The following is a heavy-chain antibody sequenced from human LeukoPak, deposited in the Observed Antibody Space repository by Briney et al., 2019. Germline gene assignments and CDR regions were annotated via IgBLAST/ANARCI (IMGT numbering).Heavy chain of an antibody. J-gene: IGHJ5*02. CDR2: INPNSGGT. Sequence: ASVKVSCKASGYTFTDYYMHWVRQAPGQGLEWMGWINPNSGGTNYAQKFQGRVTMTRGTSISTAYMELSRLRSDDTAVYYCARERTYYYGSGSYYNVNEFDPWGQGTLVTVSS. V-gene: IGHV1-2*02. CDR3: ARERTYYYGSGSYYNVNEFDP. D-gene: IGHD3-10*01. CDR1: GYTFTDYY.